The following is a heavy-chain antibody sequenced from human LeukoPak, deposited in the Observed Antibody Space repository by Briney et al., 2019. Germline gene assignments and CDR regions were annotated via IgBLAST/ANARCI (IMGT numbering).Heavy chain of an antibody. V-gene: IGHV1-2*02. J-gene: IGHJ4*02. D-gene: IGHD3-22*01. Sequence: ASVKVSCKASGYTFTGYYMHWVRQAPGQGLEWMGWINPNSGGTNYAQKFQGRVIMTRDTSISTAYMELSRLRSDDTAVYYCARDQYALYYYDSSGYLFDYWGQGTLVTVSS. CDR1: GYTFTGYY. CDR2: INPNSGGT. CDR3: ARDQYALYYYDSSGYLFDY.